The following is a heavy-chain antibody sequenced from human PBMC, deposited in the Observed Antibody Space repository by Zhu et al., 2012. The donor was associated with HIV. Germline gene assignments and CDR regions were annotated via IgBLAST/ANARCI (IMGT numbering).Heavy chain of an antibody. CDR3: ARANSRYYNYYMDV. CDR1: AGSISSGDYY. V-gene: IGHV4-30-4*08. D-gene: IGHD4-23*01. Sequence: QVQLQESGPGLVEPSQTLSLTCTVSAGSISSGDYYWSWIRQPPGKGLEWIGYIYYSGSTYYNPSLKSRVTISVDTSKNQFSLKLSSVTAADTAVYFCARANSRYYNYYMDVWGKGTTVTVSS. J-gene: IGHJ6*03. CDR2: IYYSGST.